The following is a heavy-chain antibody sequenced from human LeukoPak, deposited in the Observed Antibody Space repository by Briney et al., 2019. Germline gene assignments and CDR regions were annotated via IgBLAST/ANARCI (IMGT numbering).Heavy chain of an antibody. CDR3: AREKQSGGTPFDY. D-gene: IGHD1-26*01. CDR2: VAYDEKTI. CDR1: GFTFTGHS. J-gene: IGHJ4*02. V-gene: IGHV3-30*04. Sequence: GGSLRLSCAASGFTFTGHSMHWVRQAPGKGLEWVAVVAYDEKTIFYADSLKGRFTVSRDNSKNTVYLKMNSLRDEDTAVYYCAREKQSGGTPFDYWGQGSLVTVSS.